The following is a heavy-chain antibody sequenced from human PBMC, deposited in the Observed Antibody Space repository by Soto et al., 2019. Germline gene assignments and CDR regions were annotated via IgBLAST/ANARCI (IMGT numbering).Heavy chain of an antibody. D-gene: IGHD3-22*01. V-gene: IGHV1-58*01. CDR1: GFTFTSSA. CDR3: AADIVVYYYDSSGYYPEPSFDY. CDR2: IVVGSGNT. Sequence: GASVKVSCKASGFTFTSSAVQWVRQARGQRLEWIGWIVVGSGNTNYAQKFQERVTITRDMSTSTAYMELSSLRSEDTAVYYCAADIVVYYYDSSGYYPEPSFDYWGQGTLVTVSS. J-gene: IGHJ4*02.